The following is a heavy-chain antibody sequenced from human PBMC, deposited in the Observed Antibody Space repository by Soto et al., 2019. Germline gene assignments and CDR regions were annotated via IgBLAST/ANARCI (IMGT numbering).Heavy chain of an antibody. Sequence: PEGSLRLSCASSGFTFSSYAMSCVRQAPGKGPELVSAISGSGGSTYYADSVKGRFTISRDNSKNTPYLQMNSLRAEDTAVYYCAKDDYYYYGMDVWGQGTTVTVSS. CDR3: AKDDYYYYGMDV. CDR1: GFTFSSYA. J-gene: IGHJ6*02. CDR2: ISGSGGST. V-gene: IGHV3-23*01.